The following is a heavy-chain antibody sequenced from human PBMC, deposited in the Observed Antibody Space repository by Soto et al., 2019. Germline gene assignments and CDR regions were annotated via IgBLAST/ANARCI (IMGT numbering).Heavy chain of an antibody. CDR2: ISGSGGNT. Sequence: EVQLLESGGGLVQPGGSLRLSCAASGFIFSSYAMSWVRQAPGKGLEWVSAISGSGGNTYYADSVKGRFTISRDNSKNTLYLQGNSLRAEDTAVYYCAKGRSAVVHYYYYMDVWGKGTTVAVSS. J-gene: IGHJ6*03. D-gene: IGHD2-2*01. CDR3: AKGRSAVVHYYYYMDV. CDR1: GFIFSSYA. V-gene: IGHV3-23*01.